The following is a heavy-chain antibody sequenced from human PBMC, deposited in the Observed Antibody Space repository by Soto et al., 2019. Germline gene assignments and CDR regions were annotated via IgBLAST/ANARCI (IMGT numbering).Heavy chain of an antibody. CDR2: ISSRSNFI. CDR1: GFIFGNYS. CDR3: ARVKKLYGHSVYYFGKDV. J-gene: IGHJ6*02. V-gene: IGHV3-21*01. Sequence: GGFLRLSCGASGFIFGNYSMNWVRQAPGKGLEWVSSISSRSNFIYYADSLRGRVTISRDNTQNSLHLQMNSLRVEDTAIYYCARVKKLYGHSVYYFGKDVWGQGTTVTVS. D-gene: IGHD2-8*01.